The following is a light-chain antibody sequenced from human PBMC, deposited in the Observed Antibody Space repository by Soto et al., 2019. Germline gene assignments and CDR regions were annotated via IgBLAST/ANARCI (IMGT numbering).Light chain of an antibody. CDR3: QQGYSFPVT. V-gene: IGKV1-33*01. J-gene: IGKJ4*01. CDR2: DAS. CDR1: QDISNY. Sequence: DIQMTQSPSSLSASVGDIVTITCQASQDISNYLNWYQQKPGKAPKLLIYDASNLETGVPSRFSGSGSGTDFTFTISSLQPEDFATYYCQQGYSFPVTFGGGTKVDIK.